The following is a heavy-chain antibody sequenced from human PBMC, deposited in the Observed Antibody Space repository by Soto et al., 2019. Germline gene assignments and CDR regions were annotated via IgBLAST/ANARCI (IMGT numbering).Heavy chain of an antibody. CDR2: ISSSSSYI. CDR3: ASGGGKLKVDNWFDP. CDR1: GFTFSSYS. Sequence: GGSLRLSCAASGFTFSSYSMNWVRQAPGKGLEWVSSISSSSSYIYYADSVKGRFTISRDNAKNSLYLQMNSLRAEDTAVYYCASGGGKLKVDNWFDPWGQGTLVTVSS. V-gene: IGHV3-21*01. J-gene: IGHJ5*02. D-gene: IGHD3-16*01.